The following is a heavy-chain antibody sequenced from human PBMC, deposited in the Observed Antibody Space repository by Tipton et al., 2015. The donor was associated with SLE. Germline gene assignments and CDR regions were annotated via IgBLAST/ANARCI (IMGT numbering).Heavy chain of an antibody. CDR2: SHPGDSDT. CDR3: AKGTAAGGLDY. J-gene: IGHJ4*02. CDR1: GYNFPNYW. D-gene: IGHD6-13*01. Sequence: QSGAEVKKPGESLTISCKASGYNFPNYWIGWVRQMPGKGLEWMGISHPGDSDTRYSPSFQGQVTISADKSITTAFLQWSRLKASDSAMYYCAKGTAAGGLDYWGQGTLVTVPS. V-gene: IGHV5-51*03.